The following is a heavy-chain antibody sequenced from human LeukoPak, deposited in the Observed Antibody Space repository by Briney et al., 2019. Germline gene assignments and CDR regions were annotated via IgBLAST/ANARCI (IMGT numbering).Heavy chain of an antibody. CDR2: IYYTGST. Sequence: SQTLSLTCTVSGGSISSGDHYWSWIRQPPGKGLEWIGHIYYTGSTSYNPSLKSPVIISVDTSKNQFSLKLSSVTATDTGVYYCARESLRYCSAGSCSPLDSWGQGTLVTVSS. CDR1: GGSISSGDHY. D-gene: IGHD2-15*01. CDR3: ARESLRYCSAGSCSPLDS. J-gene: IGHJ4*02. V-gene: IGHV4-30-4*01.